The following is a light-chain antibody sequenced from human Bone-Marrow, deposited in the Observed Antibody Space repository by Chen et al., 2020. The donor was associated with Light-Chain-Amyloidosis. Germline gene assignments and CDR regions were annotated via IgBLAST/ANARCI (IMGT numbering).Light chain of an antibody. CDR1: SSDVGGDNH. V-gene: IGLV2-14*01. J-gene: IGLJ1*01. Sequence: QFALTQPASVSGSPGQSITISCTGTSSDVGGDNHVSWYQQHPDKAPKLMIYEVTNRPSWVPDRFSGSKSDNTASLTVSGLEAEDEADYFCSSYTITNTLVFGRGTRVTVL. CDR2: EVT. CDR3: SSYTITNTLV.